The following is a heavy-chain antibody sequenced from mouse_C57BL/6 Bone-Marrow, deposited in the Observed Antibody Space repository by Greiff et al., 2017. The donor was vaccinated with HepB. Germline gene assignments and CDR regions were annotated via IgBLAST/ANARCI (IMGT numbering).Heavy chain of an antibody. CDR3: ASITTVVATGNWYFDV. J-gene: IGHJ1*03. V-gene: IGHV2-2*01. Sequence: QVQLKESGPGLVQPSQSLSITCTVSGFSLTSYGVHWVRQSPGKGLEWLGVIWSGGSTDYNAAFISRLSISKDNSKSQVFFKMNSLQADDTAIYYCASITTVVATGNWYFDVWGTGTTVTVSS. CDR1: GFSLTSYG. D-gene: IGHD1-1*01. CDR2: IWSGGST.